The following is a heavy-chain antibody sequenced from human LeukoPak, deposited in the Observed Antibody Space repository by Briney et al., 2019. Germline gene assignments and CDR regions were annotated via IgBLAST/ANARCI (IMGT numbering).Heavy chain of an antibody. CDR3: AGLVGRYSSGLYYFYFDY. CDR2: MYLSGTT. J-gene: IGHJ4*02. V-gene: IGHV4-4*02. Sequence: SGTLSLTCTVSGDSINSLDLWSWVRQPPGKGLEWIGEMYLSGTTHSNPSVKSRVTISIDKSKNQFFLNLSSVTAADTAVYYCAGLVGRYSSGLYYFYFDYWGQGTLVTVSS. D-gene: IGHD3-22*01. CDR1: GDSINSLDL.